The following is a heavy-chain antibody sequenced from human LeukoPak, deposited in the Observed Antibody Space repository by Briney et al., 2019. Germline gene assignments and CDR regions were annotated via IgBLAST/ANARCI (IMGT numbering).Heavy chain of an antibody. D-gene: IGHD3-22*01. CDR1: GYTFTDYA. CDR2: ISAYNGDT. J-gene: IGHJ4*02. Sequence: ASVKVSFKASGYTFTDYAISWVRQAPGQGLEWMGWISAYNGDTMYAQNIQGGVTMTTDTSTNTAYMELGSLRSDDTAVYYCARERVRYYDSSGYLAYWGQGTLVTVSS. CDR3: ARERVRYYDSSGYLAY. V-gene: IGHV1-18*01.